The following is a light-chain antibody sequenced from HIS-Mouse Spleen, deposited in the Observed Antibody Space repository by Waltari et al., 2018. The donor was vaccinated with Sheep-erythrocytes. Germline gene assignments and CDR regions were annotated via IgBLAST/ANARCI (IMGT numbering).Light chain of an antibody. Sequence: DIVMTQSPDSLAVSLGERATINCKSSQSVLYSSNNKNYLAWYQQKPGQPPKLLIYWASPRESGVPDRFSGSGSWTDFTLTISSLQAEDVAVYYCQQYSSTPLTFGGGTKVEIK. J-gene: IGKJ4*01. CDR3: QQYSSTPLT. CDR1: QSVLYSSNNKNY. V-gene: IGKV4-1*01. CDR2: WAS.